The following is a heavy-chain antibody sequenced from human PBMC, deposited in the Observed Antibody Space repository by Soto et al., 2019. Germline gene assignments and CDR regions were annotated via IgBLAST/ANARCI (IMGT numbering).Heavy chain of an antibody. CDR2: INIGSGNT. V-gene: IGHV1-3*05. J-gene: IGHJ6*02. Sequence: QVQLVQSGAEEKKPGASVKVSCKASGYAFSSYAMHWVRQAPGQRLEWMGWINIGSGNTEYSQNFQDRITITRDTSARTVYMEPSGLRSEDTAVYYCARDGGDCGYRLAYYYYIGMDVWGQGTTVTVSS. CDR1: GYAFSSYA. CDR3: ARDGGDCGYRLAYYYYIGMDV. D-gene: IGHD2-21*02.